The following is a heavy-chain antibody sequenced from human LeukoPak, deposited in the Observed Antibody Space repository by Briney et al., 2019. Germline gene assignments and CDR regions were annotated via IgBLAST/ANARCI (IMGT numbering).Heavy chain of an antibody. Sequence: SVKVSCKASGRTFSSYAISWVGPAPGQGLEWMGGIIPIFGRANYAQKFQGRVTIPADESTSKAYMELSSLRSEDTAEYYCATDISYDYVWGSYRSWGQGPLVTVSS. J-gene: IGHJ4*02. CDR3: ATDISYDYVWGSYRS. D-gene: IGHD3-16*02. V-gene: IGHV1-69*13. CDR2: IIPIFGRA. CDR1: GRTFSSYA.